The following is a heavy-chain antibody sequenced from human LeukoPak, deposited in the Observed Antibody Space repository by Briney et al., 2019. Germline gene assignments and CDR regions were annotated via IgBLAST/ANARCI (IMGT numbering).Heavy chain of an antibody. CDR2: IIPILGIA. CDR1: GGTFSSYA. CDR3: ARPSDTDYYYYGMDV. Sequence: ASVKVSCKASGGTFSSYAISWVRQATGQGLELMGRIIPILGIANYAQKFQGRVTITADKSTSTAYMELSSPRSEDTAVYYCARPSDTDYYYYGMDVWGQRTTVTVSS. V-gene: IGHV1-69*04. J-gene: IGHJ6*02.